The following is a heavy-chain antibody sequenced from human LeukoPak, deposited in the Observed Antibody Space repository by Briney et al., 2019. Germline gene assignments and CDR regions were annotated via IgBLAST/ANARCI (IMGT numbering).Heavy chain of an antibody. Sequence: GGSLRLSCAASGFTFSSYGMHWVRQAPGKGLEWVAVISFDASNKYYADSVKGRYTISRDNSKNTLYLQMNSLRAEDTAVYYCAKDVDPFGSGSYVEGFDYWGQGTLVTVSS. V-gene: IGHV3-30*18. CDR2: ISFDASNK. J-gene: IGHJ4*02. CDR1: GFTFSSYG. D-gene: IGHD3-10*01. CDR3: AKDVDPFGSGSYVEGFDY.